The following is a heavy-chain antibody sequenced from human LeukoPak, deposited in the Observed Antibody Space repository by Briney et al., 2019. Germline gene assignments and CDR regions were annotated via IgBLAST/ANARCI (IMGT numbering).Heavy chain of an antibody. V-gene: IGHV3-21*01. CDR2: ISSSSSYI. Sequence: GRSLRLSCAASVFTFSSYSMNWVRQAPGKGMEWVSSISSSSSYIYYADSVKGRFTISRDNAKNSLYLQMNSLRAEDTAVYYCARDARAAAGTFPLDYWGQGTLVTVSS. J-gene: IGHJ4*02. CDR1: VFTFSSYS. D-gene: IGHD6-13*01. CDR3: ARDARAAAGTFPLDY.